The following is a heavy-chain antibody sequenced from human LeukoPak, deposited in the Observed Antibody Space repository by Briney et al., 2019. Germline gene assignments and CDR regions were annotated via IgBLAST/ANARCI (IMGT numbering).Heavy chain of an antibody. CDR2: ISWNSGSI. V-gene: IGHV3-9*03. CDR1: GFTFDDYS. D-gene: IGHD6-13*01. CDR3: ARGNGYSTSGYVDY. J-gene: IGHJ4*02. Sequence: GRSLRLSCAASGFTFDDYSMHWVQHAPGKGLEWVSGISWNSGSIVYADSVKGRFTISRDRTKNSLYLQMNSLRAEDMALYYCARGNGYSTSGYVDYWGQGTLVTVSS.